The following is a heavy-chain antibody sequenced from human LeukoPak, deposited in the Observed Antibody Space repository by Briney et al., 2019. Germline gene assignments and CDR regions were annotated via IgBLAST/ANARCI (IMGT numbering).Heavy chain of an antibody. J-gene: IGHJ5*02. CDR1: GFTFSSYA. D-gene: IGHD3-3*01. Sequence: GSLRLSCAASGFTFSSYAMSWVRQPPGKGLEWIGEINHSGSTNYNPSLKSRVTISVDTSKNQFSLKLSSVTAADTAVYYCARGRITIFGVVRSPFDPWGQGTLVTVSS. CDR2: INHSGST. V-gene: IGHV4-34*01. CDR3: ARGRITIFGVVRSPFDP.